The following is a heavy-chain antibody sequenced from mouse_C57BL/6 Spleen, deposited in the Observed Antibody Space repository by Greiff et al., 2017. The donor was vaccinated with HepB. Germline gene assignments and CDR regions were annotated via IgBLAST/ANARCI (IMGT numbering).Heavy chain of an antibody. D-gene: IGHD2-10*01. Sequence: QVQLQQPGAELVKPGASVKLSCKASGYTFTSYWMHWVKQRPGQGLEWIGMIHPNSGSTNYNEKFKSKATLTVDKSSSTAYMQLSSLTSEDSAVYYWARWKSSAYYGNYGDWYFDVWGTGTTVTVSS. V-gene: IGHV1-64*01. CDR3: ARWKSSAYYGNYGDWYFDV. CDR1: GYTFTSYW. J-gene: IGHJ1*03. CDR2: IHPNSGST.